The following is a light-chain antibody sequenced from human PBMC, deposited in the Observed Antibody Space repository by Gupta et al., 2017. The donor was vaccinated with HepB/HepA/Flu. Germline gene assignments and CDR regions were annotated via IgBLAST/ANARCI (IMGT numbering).Light chain of an antibody. J-gene: IGLJ2*01. CDR1: SLRSYY. V-gene: IGLV3-19*01. CDR2: GKN. CDR3: NSQDSSGNHPV. Sequence: SSELTQDPAVSVALGQTVRITCQGDSLRSYYASWYQQKPGQAPVLVIYGKNNRPAGIPDRFSGSSSGNTASLTITGAQAEDEADYYCNSQDSSGNHPVFGGGTKLTAL.